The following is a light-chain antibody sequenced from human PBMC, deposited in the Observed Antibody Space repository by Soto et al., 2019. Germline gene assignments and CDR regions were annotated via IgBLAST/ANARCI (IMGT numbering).Light chain of an antibody. CDR3: QQYDNYPLT. CDR2: DAS. J-gene: IGKJ4*01. V-gene: IGKV1-5*01. Sequence: DIQMTQSPSTLSASVGDRCTITCRASQTVGSWLAWYQQKPGTAPKFLIYDASTLESGVPSRFRGSGSGTEFTLTISSLQPDDFATYYCQQYDNYPLTFGGGTKVEIK. CDR1: QTVGSW.